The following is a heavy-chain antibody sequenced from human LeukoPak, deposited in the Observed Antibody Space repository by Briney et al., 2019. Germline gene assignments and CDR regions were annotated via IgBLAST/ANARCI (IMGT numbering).Heavy chain of an antibody. CDR2: INPNSGGT. V-gene: IGHV1-2*02. CDR3: ARGDSSGWYSYGDLDY. J-gene: IGHJ4*02. Sequence: ASVKVSCKASGYTFTGYYMHWVRQAPGQGLEWMGWINPNSGGTNYAQKFQGRVTMTRDTSISTAYMELSRLRSDDTAVYYCARGDSSGWYSYGDLDYWGQGTLVTVSS. CDR1: GYTFTGYY. D-gene: IGHD6-19*01.